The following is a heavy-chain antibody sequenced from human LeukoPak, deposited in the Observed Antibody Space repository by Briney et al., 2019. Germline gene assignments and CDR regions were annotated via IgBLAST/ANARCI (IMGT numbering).Heavy chain of an antibody. J-gene: IGHJ4*02. CDR3: ARDRLIKWVGATVY. D-gene: IGHD1-26*01. Sequence: GRSLRLSCAASGFTFSSYAMHWVRQAPGKGPEWVAVIPYDGSNKYYADSVKGRFTISRDNSKNTLYLQMNSLRAEDTTVYYCARDRLIKWVGATVYWGQGTLVTVSS. V-gene: IGHV3-30*04. CDR2: IPYDGSNK. CDR1: GFTFSSYA.